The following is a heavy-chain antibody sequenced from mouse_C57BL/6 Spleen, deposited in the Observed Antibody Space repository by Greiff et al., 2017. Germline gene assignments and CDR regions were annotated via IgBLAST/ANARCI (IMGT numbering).Heavy chain of an antibody. Sequence: EVKVEESGGGLVQPGGSLSLSCAASGFTFTDYYMSWVRQPPGKALEWLGFIRNKANGYTTEYSASVKGRFTISRDNSQSILYLQMNALRAEDSATYDCARYSLDGYAMDYWGQGTSVTVSS. D-gene: IGHD6-2*01. CDR1: GFTFTDYY. CDR2: IRNKANGYTT. J-gene: IGHJ4*01. CDR3: ARYSLDGYAMDY. V-gene: IGHV7-3*01.